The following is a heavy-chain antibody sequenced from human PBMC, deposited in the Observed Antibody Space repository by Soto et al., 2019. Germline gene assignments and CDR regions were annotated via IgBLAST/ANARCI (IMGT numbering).Heavy chain of an antibody. J-gene: IGHJ3*02. V-gene: IGHV3-21*01. CDR2: ISSSSSYI. CDR1: GFTFSSYN. CDR3: ARGTLVGASLSAFDI. D-gene: IGHD1-26*01. Sequence: EVQLVESGGGLVKPGGSLRLSCAASGFTFSSYNMNWVRQAPGKGLEWVSSISSSSSYIYYADSVKGRFTISRDNAKNSLYLQMNSLRAEDTAVYYCARGTLVGASLSAFDIWGQGTMVTVSS.